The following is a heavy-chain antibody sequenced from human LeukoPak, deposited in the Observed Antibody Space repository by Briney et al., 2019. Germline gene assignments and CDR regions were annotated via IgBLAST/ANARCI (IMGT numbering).Heavy chain of an antibody. CDR1: GGSFGNYY. CDR3: ARGDYYAGGGRNWFDP. J-gene: IGHJ5*02. V-gene: IGHV4-34*01. Sequence: SETLSLTCAVYGGSFGNYYYWTWIRQSPGKGLEWIGEVNHSGSTNQNPSLKSRVTISEDTSKNQFSLKLTSMTAADTGVYYCARGDYYAGGGRNWFDPWSQGTLVTVSS. D-gene: IGHD3-16*01. CDR2: VNHSGST.